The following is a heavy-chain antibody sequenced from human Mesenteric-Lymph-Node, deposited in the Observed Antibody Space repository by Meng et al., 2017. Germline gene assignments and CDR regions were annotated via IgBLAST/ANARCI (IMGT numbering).Heavy chain of an antibody. Sequence: QLQLQESGPGLLKPSQTLSLTCDVSDVSISSGDYSRSWIRQPPGKGLEWIGNIYHSGHTYYNPSLKSRVTMSVDKSRNQFSLKLTSVTAADTAVFFCASARYSSGWGENYFDHWGQGALVTVST. V-gene: IGHV4-30-2*01. CDR2: IYHSGHT. CDR3: ASARYSSGWGENYFDH. J-gene: IGHJ4*02. D-gene: IGHD6-19*01. CDR1: DVSISSGDYS.